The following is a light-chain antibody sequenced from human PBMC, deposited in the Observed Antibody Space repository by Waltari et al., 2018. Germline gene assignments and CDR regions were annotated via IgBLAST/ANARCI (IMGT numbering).Light chain of an antibody. CDR3: QLWDTSNDRVV. J-gene: IGLJ3*02. V-gene: IGLV3-21*02. CDR2: EDS. CDR1: NIASES. Sequence: SIMLSQPPSMSVAPGQTARITCGGNNIASESVHWYQQKPGQAPLVVLYEDSARPSGIPRRFSGSNSGNKATLTISRVEAGDEADYYCQLWDTSNDRVVFGGGT.